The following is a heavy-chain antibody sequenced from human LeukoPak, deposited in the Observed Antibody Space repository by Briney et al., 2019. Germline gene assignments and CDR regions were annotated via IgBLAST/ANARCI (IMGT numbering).Heavy chain of an antibody. D-gene: IGHD2-21*01. CDR1: GGSISSSSYY. CDR2: IYYSGST. V-gene: IGHV4-39*07. CDR3: ARDNPHGEYCGGLGCAPPVLYYFDY. Sequence: PSETLSLTCTVSGGSISSSSYYWGWIRQPPGKGLEWIGSIYYSGSTYYNPSLKSRVTISVDTAKNQFSLKLSSVTAADTAVYYCARDNPHGEYCGGLGCAPPVLYYFDYWGQGTLVTVSS. J-gene: IGHJ4*02.